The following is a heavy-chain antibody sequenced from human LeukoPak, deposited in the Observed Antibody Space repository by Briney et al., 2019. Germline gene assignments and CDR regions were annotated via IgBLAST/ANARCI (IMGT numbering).Heavy chain of an antibody. V-gene: IGHV1-69*04. CDR1: GGTFXSYA. D-gene: IGHD4-17*01. CDR3: ASEDDDYGDAFDI. CDR2: IIPILGIA. J-gene: IGHJ3*02. Sequence: SVKVSFKASGGTFXSYAISWVRQAPGQGGEWMGRIIPILGIANYAQKFQGRVTITADKSTSTAYMELSSLRSEDTAVYYCASEDDDYGDAFDIWGQGTMVTVSS.